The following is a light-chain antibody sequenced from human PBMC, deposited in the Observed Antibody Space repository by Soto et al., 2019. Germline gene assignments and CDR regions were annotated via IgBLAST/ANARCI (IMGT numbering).Light chain of an antibody. CDR1: SSDVGGYNY. Sequence: QSALTQPASVSGSPGRSITISCTGTSSDVGGYNYVSWYQQHPGKAPKLMIYDVSNRPSGVSNRFSGSKSGNTASLTISVLQAEDEADYYCSSYTSSSTLAYVFGTGTKLTVL. V-gene: IGLV2-14*01. CDR3: SSYTSSSTLAYV. CDR2: DVS. J-gene: IGLJ1*01.